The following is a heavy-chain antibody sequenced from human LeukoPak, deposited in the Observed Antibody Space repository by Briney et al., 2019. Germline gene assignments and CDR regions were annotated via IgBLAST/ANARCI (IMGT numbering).Heavy chain of an antibody. D-gene: IGHD2-2*01. CDR1: GFTFSSYA. J-gene: IGHJ4*02. CDR3: AGGRAAMRVDFDY. Sequence: GGSLRLSCAASGFTFSSYAMSWVRQAPGKGLEWVSAISGSGGSTYCADSVKGRFTISRDNSKNTLYLQMNSLRAEDTAVYYCAGGRAAMRVDFDYWGQGTLVTVSS. V-gene: IGHV3-23*01. CDR2: ISGSGGST.